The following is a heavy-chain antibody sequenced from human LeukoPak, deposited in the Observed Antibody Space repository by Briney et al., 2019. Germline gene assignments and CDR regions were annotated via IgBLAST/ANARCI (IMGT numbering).Heavy chain of an antibody. CDR2: IYTSGST. J-gene: IGHJ6*03. Sequence: SETLSLTCTVSGGSISSYYWSWIRQPAGKGLEWIGRIYTSGSTNYNPSLKSRVTISVDKSKNQFSLKLSSVTAADTAVYYCARDGCSSTSCYDDYYYVDVWGKGTTVTVSS. CDR3: ARDGCSSTSCYDDYYYVDV. CDR1: GGSISSYY. D-gene: IGHD2-2*01. V-gene: IGHV4-4*07.